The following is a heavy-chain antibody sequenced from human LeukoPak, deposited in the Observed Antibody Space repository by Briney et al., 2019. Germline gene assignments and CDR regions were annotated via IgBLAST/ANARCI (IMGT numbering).Heavy chain of an antibody. CDR1: GFTFSSYS. CDR3: AKAVVGASFPLRTVYGR. V-gene: IGHV3-23*01. Sequence: PGGSLRLSCAASGFTFSSYSMIWVRQAPGKGLEWVSSISGSGTSTYYTDSVKGRFTISRDNSKNTLYLQMNNLRAEDTAFYYCAKAVVGASFPLRTVYGRWGQGTLVTVSS. J-gene: IGHJ4*02. CDR2: ISGSGTST. D-gene: IGHD1-26*01.